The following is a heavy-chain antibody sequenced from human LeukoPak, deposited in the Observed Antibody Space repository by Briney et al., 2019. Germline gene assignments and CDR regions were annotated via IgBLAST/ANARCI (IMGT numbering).Heavy chain of an antibody. Sequence: GASVKVSCKASGYTFTGYYMHWVRQAPGQGLEWMGWINPNSGGTNYAQKFQGRVTMTRDTSISTAYMELSRLRSDDTAVYYCARGESIRVGALPVGYWGQGTPVTVSS. V-gene: IGHV1-2*02. CDR2: INPNSGGT. D-gene: IGHD1-26*01. CDR3: ARGESIRVGALPVGY. CDR1: GYTFTGYY. J-gene: IGHJ4*02.